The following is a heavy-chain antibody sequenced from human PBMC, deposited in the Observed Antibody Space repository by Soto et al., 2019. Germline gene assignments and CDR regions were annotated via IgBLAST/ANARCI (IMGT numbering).Heavy chain of an antibody. CDR3: TFYDILTGYSPYYYYMDV. V-gene: IGHV3-15*01. Sequence: PGGSLRLSCAASGFTFSNAWMSWVRQAPGKGLERVGRIKSKTDGGTTDYAAPVKGRFTISRDDSKNTLYLQMNSLKTEDTAVYYCTFYDILTGYSPYYYYMDVWGKGTTVTVSS. J-gene: IGHJ6*03. CDR1: GFTFSNAW. D-gene: IGHD3-9*01. CDR2: IKSKTDGGTT.